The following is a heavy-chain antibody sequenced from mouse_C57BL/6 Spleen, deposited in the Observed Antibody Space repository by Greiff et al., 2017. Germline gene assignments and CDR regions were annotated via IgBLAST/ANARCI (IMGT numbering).Heavy chain of an antibody. V-gene: IGHV1-52*01. J-gene: IGHJ2*01. CDR2: IDPSDSET. Sequence: QVQLQQPGAELVRPGSSVKLSCKASGYTFTSYWMHWVKQRPIQGLEWIGNIDPSDSETHYNQKFKDKATLTVDNSSSTAYMQLSILTSEDSAVYYCARGGYYYGSSLYYFDYWGQGTTLTVSS. CDR1: GYTFTSYW. CDR3: ARGGYYYGSSLYYFDY. D-gene: IGHD1-1*01.